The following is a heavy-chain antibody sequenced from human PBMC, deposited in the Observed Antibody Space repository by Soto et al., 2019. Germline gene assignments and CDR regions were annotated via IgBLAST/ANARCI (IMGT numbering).Heavy chain of an antibody. CDR1: GGTFRSYT. Sequence: QVQLVQSGAEVKKPGSSVKVSCKASGGTFRSYTISWVRQAPGQGLEWMGRIIPILGIANYAQKFQGRVTITADKSTSTAYMELSSLRSEDTAVYYCARGYHSSSGYYYSMDVWGKGTTVTVSS. CDR3: ARGYHSSSGYYYSMDV. V-gene: IGHV1-69*02. D-gene: IGHD6-6*01. J-gene: IGHJ6*03. CDR2: IIPILGIA.